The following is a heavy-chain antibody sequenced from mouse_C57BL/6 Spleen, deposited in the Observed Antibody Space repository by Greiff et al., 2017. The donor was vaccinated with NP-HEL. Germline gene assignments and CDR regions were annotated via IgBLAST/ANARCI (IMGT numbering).Heavy chain of an antibody. D-gene: IGHD1-1*01. Sequence: EVKLMESGGGLVKPGGSLKLSCAASGFTFSAYGMHWVRQAPAQGLEWVAYISSGSSTIYYADTVKGRFTISRDNAKNTLFLQMTSLRSEDTAMYYCARITTVVAGAMDYWGQGTSVTVSS. CDR1: GFTFSAYG. CDR2: ISSGSSTI. V-gene: IGHV5-17*01. CDR3: ARITTVVAGAMDY. J-gene: IGHJ4*01.